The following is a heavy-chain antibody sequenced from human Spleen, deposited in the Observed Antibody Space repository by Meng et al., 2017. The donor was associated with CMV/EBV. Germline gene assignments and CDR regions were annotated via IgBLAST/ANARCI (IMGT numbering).Heavy chain of an antibody. CDR3: AKGTTKYIYYGMDV. D-gene: IGHD2/OR15-2a*01. Sequence: ASVKVSCKASGYTFTSYGISWVRQAPGQGLEWMGWISAYNGNTNYAQKLQGRVTMTTDTSTSTAYMELRSLRSDDTAVYYCAKGTTKYIYYGMDVWGQGTTVTVSS. CDR1: GYTFTSYG. CDR2: ISAYNGNT. J-gene: IGHJ6*02. V-gene: IGHV1-18*01.